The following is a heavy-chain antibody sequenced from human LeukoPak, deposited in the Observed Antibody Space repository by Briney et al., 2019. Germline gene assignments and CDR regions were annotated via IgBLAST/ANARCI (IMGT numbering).Heavy chain of an antibody. CDR2: IKSKSDGGTT. Sequence: GGSLRLSCAASTFTFSNAWMSWVRQAPGKGLEWVGRIKSKSDGGTTDYAAPVKGRFTISRDDSENTLYLQMNSLKTEDTAVYYCTTAPRGYCSGGSCSYAFDIWGQGTMVTVSS. CDR1: TFTFSNAW. D-gene: IGHD2-15*01. J-gene: IGHJ3*02. CDR3: TTAPRGYCSGGSCSYAFDI. V-gene: IGHV3-15*01.